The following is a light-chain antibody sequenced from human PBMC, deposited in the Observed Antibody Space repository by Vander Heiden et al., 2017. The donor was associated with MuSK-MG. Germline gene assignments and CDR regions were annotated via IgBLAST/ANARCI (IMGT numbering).Light chain of an antibody. CDR2: DSM. CDR3: AAWDHSPNGPWVV. CDR1: DSGIGSDS. J-gene: IGLJ3*02. Sequence: QSVLTQPPSVSGTPGQTVTISCSGGDSGIGSDSINWYQQVPGSAPKLLICDSMQRPSGVPGRFSCSKSGTSASLAISAPLSEEEAEYYCAAWDHSPNGPWVVFGGGTKLTVL. V-gene: IGLV1-44*01.